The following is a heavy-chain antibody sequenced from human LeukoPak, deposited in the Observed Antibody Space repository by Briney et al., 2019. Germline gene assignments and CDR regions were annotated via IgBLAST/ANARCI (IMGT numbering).Heavy chain of an antibody. CDR1: GFTFDDYA. Sequence: SGGSLRLSRAASGFTFDDYAMHWVRQAPGKGLEWVSGISWNSGSIGYADSVKGRFTISRDNAKNSLYLQMNSLRAEDTALYHCAKGRDKYQLLSKNWFDPWGQGTLVTVSS. J-gene: IGHJ5*02. CDR2: ISWNSGSI. CDR3: AKGRDKYQLLSKNWFDP. D-gene: IGHD2-2*01. V-gene: IGHV3-9*01.